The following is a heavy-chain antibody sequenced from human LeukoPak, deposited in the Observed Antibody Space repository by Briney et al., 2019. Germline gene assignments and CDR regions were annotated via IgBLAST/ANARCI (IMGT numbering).Heavy chain of an antibody. Sequence: GRSLRLSCTASGFTLSSFGMHWVRQAPGKGLEWVAVISYDGSNKYYADSVKGRFTISRDNSKNTLYLQMNSLRAEDTAVYYRARDVGPMVRGVIHYYYYYGMDVWGQGTTVTVSS. D-gene: IGHD3-10*01. V-gene: IGHV3-30*03. J-gene: IGHJ6*02. CDR2: ISYDGSNK. CDR3: ARDVGPMVRGVIHYYYYYGMDV. CDR1: GFTLSSFG.